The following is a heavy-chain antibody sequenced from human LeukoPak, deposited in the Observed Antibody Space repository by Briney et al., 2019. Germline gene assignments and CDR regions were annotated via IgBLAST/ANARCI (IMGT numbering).Heavy chain of an antibody. V-gene: IGHV1-2*02. D-gene: IGHD3-22*01. Sequence: ASVKVSCKASGYTFTGYYMHWVRQAPGQGLEWMGWINPNSGGTNYAQKFQGRVTMTRDTSISTAYMELSRLRSDGTAVYYCARASGGYYYNEFDYWGQGTLVTVSS. J-gene: IGHJ4*02. CDR1: GYTFTGYY. CDR3: ARASGGYYYNEFDY. CDR2: INPNSGGT.